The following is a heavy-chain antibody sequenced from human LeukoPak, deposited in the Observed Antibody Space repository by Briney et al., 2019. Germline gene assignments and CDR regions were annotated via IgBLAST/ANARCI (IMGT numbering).Heavy chain of an antibody. CDR2: IYYSGST. V-gene: IGHV4-61*08. J-gene: IGHJ4*02. D-gene: IGHD3-22*01. CDR1: GDSISSGGYY. Sequence: SETLSLTCTVSGDSISSGGYYWSWIRQPPGKGLEWIGYIYYSGSTNYNPSLKSRVTISVDTSKNQFSLKLSSVTAADTAVYYCARYYDSSGYYHQPYYFDYWGQGTLVTVSS. CDR3: ARYYDSSGYYHQPYYFDY.